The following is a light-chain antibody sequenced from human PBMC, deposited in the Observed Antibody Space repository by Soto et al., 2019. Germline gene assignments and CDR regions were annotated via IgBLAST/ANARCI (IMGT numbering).Light chain of an antibody. CDR1: RSLVNSDGSAC. CDR2: KVS. Sequence: VAMSQSPLSLPVTPEQPTSISCSSNRSLVNSDGSACFSWFQQRPGRSPRRLIYKVSNRDSGVPARFSGSGSGTDFALKISRVEAEDVGVYYCMQGTHWPITFGQGTRLEIK. V-gene: IGKV2-30*01. CDR3: MQGTHWPIT. J-gene: IGKJ5*01.